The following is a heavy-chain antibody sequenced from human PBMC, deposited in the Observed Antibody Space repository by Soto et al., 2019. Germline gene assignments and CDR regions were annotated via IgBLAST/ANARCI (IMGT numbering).Heavy chain of an antibody. Sequence: EVQLVESGGGMVQPGASLRLSCAASGFTFTTYWMTWVRQAPGKGLEWVANIKQDGSATKYVDSVKDRFTISRDNAKNSLYLQMNSLRADDKAVYYCASSPGGRYFQYWGQGTLVIVS. CDR2: IKQDGSAT. D-gene: IGHD2-15*01. V-gene: IGHV3-7*01. J-gene: IGHJ1*01. CDR3: ASSPGGRYFQY. CDR1: GFTFTTYW.